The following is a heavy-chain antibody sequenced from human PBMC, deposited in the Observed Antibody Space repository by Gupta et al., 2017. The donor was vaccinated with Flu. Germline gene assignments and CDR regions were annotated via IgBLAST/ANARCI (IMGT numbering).Heavy chain of an antibody. J-gene: IGHJ6*03. CDR2: ISSSSSYI. V-gene: IGHV3-21*01. CDR3: ARDGQVVISSYYYYYMDV. D-gene: IGHD3-22*01. Sequence: NWVRQAPGKGLEWVASISSSSSYIYYADSVKGRVTISRDNAKNSLDLQMNSLRAEDTAVYYCARDGQVVISSYYYYYMDVGGKGTTVTVSS.